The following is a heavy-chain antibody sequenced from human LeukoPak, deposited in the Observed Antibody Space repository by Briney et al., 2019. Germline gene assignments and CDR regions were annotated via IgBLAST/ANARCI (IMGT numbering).Heavy chain of an antibody. J-gene: IGHJ4*02. V-gene: IGHV1-69*05. CDR2: IIPIFGTA. D-gene: IGHD2-2*01. CDR1: GGTFSSYA. CDR3: VRSPGGYCSSTSCFGFDY. Sequence: ASVKVSCKASGGTFSSYAISWVRQAPGQGLEWMGGIIPIFGTANYAQKFQGRVTITRDTSASTAYMELSSLRSEDTAVYYCVRSPGGYCSSTSCFGFDYWGQGTLVTVSS.